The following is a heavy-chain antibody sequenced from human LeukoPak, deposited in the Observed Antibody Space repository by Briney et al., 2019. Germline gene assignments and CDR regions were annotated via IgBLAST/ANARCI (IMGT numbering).Heavy chain of an antibody. CDR2: IYTSGST. J-gene: IGHJ6*03. Sequence: SETLSLTCAVYGGSFSGYYWSWIRQPAGKGLEWIGHIYTSGSTNYNPSLKSRVTISVDKSKNQFSLKLSSVTAADTAVYYCARVMVTAAAINYYYYYYMDVWGKGTTVTVSS. V-gene: IGHV4-59*10. CDR1: GGSFSGYY. CDR3: ARVMVTAAAINYYYYYYMDV. D-gene: IGHD6-13*01.